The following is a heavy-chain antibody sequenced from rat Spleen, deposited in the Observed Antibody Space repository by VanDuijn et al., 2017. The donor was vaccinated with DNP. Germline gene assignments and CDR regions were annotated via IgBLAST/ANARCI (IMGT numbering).Heavy chain of an antibody. D-gene: IGHD1-6*01. J-gene: IGHJ3*01. CDR3: ARSGYNTDYYHLGAY. CDR1: GYSITSNY. Sequence: EVQLQESGPGLVKPSQSLSLTCSVTGYSITSNYWGWIRKFPGNKMEWMGYISYSGITDYNPSLTSRISITRDTSKNQFFLQVNSVTTEDTATYYCARSGYNTDYYHLGAYWGQGTLVTVSS. CDR2: ISYSGIT. V-gene: IGHV3-1*01.